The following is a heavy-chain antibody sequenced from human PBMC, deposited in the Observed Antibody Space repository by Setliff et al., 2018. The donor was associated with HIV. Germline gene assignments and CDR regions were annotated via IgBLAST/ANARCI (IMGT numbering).Heavy chain of an antibody. CDR2: IHSNGNT. J-gene: IGHJ5*02. D-gene: IGHD1-26*01. V-gene: IGHV4-4*07. CDR3: ARGRKAVGDWFDP. CDR1: GGSINYYY. Sequence: SETLSLTCTVSGGSINYYYWNWIRQPAGKGLEWLGRIHSNGNTNFNPSLKSRINMSVDMSKNQVSMKLTSVTAADTALYYCARGRKAVGDWFDPWGQGIQVTVTS.